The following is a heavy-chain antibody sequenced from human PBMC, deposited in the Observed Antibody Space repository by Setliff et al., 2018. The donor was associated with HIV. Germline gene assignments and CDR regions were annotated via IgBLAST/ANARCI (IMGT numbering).Heavy chain of an antibody. CDR2: VYHSGGT. V-gene: IGHV4-39*01. CDR3: TRRFEKWLAFDY. D-gene: IGHD6-19*01. Sequence: SETLSLTCTVSGGSISSFSYYWAWIRQSPGKGLEWIGNVYHSGGTDYNPSLRSRVTISVDTSTNQFSLNLASVTAADTAVYYCTRRFEKWLAFDYWGQGTLVTSPQ. J-gene: IGHJ4*02. CDR1: GGSISSFSYY.